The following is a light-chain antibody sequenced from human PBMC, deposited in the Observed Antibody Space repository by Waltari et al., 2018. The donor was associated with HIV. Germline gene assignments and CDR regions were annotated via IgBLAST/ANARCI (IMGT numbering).Light chain of an antibody. Sequence: DIQMTQSPSSMFASVGDKVTITCRATQFISTSLAWYQQRPKRAPKLLIFDASRLQSGSPSRFSGRGSGTQFTLSINSLQPEDVSTYYCQQAHSFPHTFGQGT. V-gene: IGKV1-12*01. CDR2: DAS. CDR1: QFISTS. CDR3: QQAHSFPHT. J-gene: IGKJ2*01.